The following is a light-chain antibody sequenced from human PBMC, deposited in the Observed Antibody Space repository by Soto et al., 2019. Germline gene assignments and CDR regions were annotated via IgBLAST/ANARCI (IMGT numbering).Light chain of an antibody. CDR2: DAS. V-gene: IGKV3-11*01. J-gene: IGKJ2*01. Sequence: EIVLTQSPATLSLSPGERATPSCRASQSVSNYLAWYQQKPGQAPRLLIYDASSRATGIPARFSGSGSGTDFTLTISSLEPEDFAVYYCQQRSNWTYTFGQGTKLEIK. CDR1: QSVSNY. CDR3: QQRSNWTYT.